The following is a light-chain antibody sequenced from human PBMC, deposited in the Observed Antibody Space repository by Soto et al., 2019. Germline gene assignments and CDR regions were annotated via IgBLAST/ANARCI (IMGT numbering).Light chain of an antibody. CDR3: QHYSSYAEA. J-gene: IGKJ1*01. CDR2: KAS. CDR1: QTISSW. Sequence: DIHGSQTPSRVSCTVGDRISVVGVASQTISSWLAWYQQKPGKAPKLLIYKASTLKSGVPSRSRGSGSRTEFTLTISSLQPDECATYNCQHYSSYAEAFSQGTKVDI. V-gene: IGKV1-5*03.